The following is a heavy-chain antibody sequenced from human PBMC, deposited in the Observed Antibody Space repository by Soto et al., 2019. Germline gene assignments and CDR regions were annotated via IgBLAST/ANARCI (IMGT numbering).Heavy chain of an antibody. V-gene: IGHV4-31*03. CDR2: IYYSGST. CDR3: ARVEMWDIVAKIQGLFDY. Sequence: PSETLSLTCTVSGGSISSGGYYWSWIRQHPGKGLEWIGYIYYSGSTYYNPSLKSRVTISVDTSKNQFSLKLSSVTAADTAVYYCARVEMWDIVAKIQGLFDYWGQGTLVTVSS. J-gene: IGHJ4*02. CDR1: GGSISSGGYY. D-gene: IGHD5-12*01.